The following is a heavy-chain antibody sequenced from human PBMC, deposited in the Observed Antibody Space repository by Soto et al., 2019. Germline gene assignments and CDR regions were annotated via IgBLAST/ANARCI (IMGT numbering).Heavy chain of an antibody. Sequence: QVQLVESGGGVVQPGRSLRLSCAASGFTFSSYAMHWVRQAPGKGLEWVAVISYDGSNKYYADSVKGRFTISRDNSKNTLYLQRNSLRAEDTAVYYCARALDYGDYDYWGQGTLFTVSS. CDR2: ISYDGSNK. CDR1: GFTFSSYA. J-gene: IGHJ4*02. D-gene: IGHD4-17*01. CDR3: ARALDYGDYDY. V-gene: IGHV3-30-3*01.